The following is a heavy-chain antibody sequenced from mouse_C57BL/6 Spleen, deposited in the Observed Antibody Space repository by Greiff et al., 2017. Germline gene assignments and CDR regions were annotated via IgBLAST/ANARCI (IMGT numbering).Heavy chain of an antibody. CDR3: ARDGNWGYFDY. Sequence: EVQLVESGPGLVKPSQSLSLSCSVTGYSITSGYYWNWHRQLPENQLEWMGYISYDGSNNYNPSLENRISITRDTSKNQLFLKLNSVTTEDTATYYCARDGNWGYFDYWGQGTTLTVSS. CDR2: ISYDGSN. D-gene: IGHD4-1*01. CDR1: GYSITSGYY. J-gene: IGHJ2*01. V-gene: IGHV3-6*01.